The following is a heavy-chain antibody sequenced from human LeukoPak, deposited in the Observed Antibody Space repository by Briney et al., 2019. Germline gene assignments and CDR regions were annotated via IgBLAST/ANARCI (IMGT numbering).Heavy chain of an antibody. D-gene: IGHD3-16*01. J-gene: IGHJ5*02. CDR1: GDSITTNSYW. CDR2: IYSSGNS. V-gene: IGHV4-39*01. CDR3: ARRGIWDLQIGNWFDP. Sequence: SETLSLTCIISGDSITTNSYWWGSIRQSPGKGLEWIGSIYSSGNSYYNPSLKTRATISPDTSKNQYSLRLTSVTAADTAIYYCARRGIWDLQIGNWFDPWGQGILVIVSS.